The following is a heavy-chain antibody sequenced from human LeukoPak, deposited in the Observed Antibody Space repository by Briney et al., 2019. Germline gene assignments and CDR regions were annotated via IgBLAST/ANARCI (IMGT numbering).Heavy chain of an antibody. Sequence: PGGSLRLSCAASGFTFSSYAMSWVRQAPGKGLEWVSTISGSGGSPYYADSVKGRFTISRDNSKNTLYLQVNSLRAEDTAVYYCAKNDYGTYTAWDYWGQGTLVTVSS. CDR1: GFTFSSYA. J-gene: IGHJ4*02. V-gene: IGHV3-23*01. CDR2: ISGSGGSP. CDR3: AKNDYGTYTAWDY. D-gene: IGHD4/OR15-4a*01.